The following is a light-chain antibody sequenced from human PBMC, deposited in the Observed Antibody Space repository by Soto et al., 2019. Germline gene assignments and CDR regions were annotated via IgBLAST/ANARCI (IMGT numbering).Light chain of an antibody. V-gene: IGKV3-11*01. CDR3: QQRNVWPPIT. J-gene: IGKJ5*01. CDR2: DST. Sequence: VLTQSPATLSLSPGERATLSCRASQSIHTSLAWYQQKPGKPPRLVIYDSTLRANGVPDRFVGSRSGTEFTLTINSLEPEDFAVYYCQQRNVWPPITFGQGTRLEIK. CDR1: QSIHTS.